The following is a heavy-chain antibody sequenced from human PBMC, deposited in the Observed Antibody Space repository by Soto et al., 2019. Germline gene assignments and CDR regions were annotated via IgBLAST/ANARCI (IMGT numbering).Heavy chain of an antibody. CDR2: INPSGGST. D-gene: IGHD4-17*01. CDR1: GYTFTSYY. J-gene: IGHJ3*02. Sequence: GASVKVSCKASGYTFTSYYMHWVRQAPGQGLEWMGIINPSGGSTSYAQKFQGRVTMTRDTSTSTVYMELSSLRSEDTAVYYCALLTTVNLDSKEAAFDIWGQGTMVTVS. V-gene: IGHV1-46*03. CDR3: ALLTTVNLDSKEAAFDI.